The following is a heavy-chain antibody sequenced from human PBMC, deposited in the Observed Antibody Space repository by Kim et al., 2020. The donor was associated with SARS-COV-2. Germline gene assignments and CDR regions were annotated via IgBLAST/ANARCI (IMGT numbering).Heavy chain of an antibody. J-gene: IGHJ6*02. D-gene: IGHD3-22*01. V-gene: IGHV3-23*01. CDR1: GITFNNYA. Sequence: GGSLRLSCAASGITFNNYAISWVRQAPGKGLEWVSAISGSGSSTYYADSVKGRFTISRDNSKNTLYLQMNSLRAEDTAVYYCAKGRVVVMVYGMDVWGQGTTVSVSS. CDR3: AKGRVVVMVYGMDV. CDR2: ISGSGSST.